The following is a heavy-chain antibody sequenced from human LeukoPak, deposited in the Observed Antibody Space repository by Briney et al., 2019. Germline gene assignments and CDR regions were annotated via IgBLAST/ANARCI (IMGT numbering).Heavy chain of an antibody. Sequence: GGSLRLPCAASGFTFSNYEMNWVRPAPGKGLDGISHISHFGDIIHYADSVEGRFTISRDNDKNSIYLQMNSVRAEDTAVYYCAKDATPALGTVYMDVWGKGTTVTISS. CDR3: AKDATPALGTVYMDV. CDR1: GFTFSNYE. CDR2: ISHFGDII. J-gene: IGHJ6*03. D-gene: IGHD6-13*01. V-gene: IGHV3-48*03.